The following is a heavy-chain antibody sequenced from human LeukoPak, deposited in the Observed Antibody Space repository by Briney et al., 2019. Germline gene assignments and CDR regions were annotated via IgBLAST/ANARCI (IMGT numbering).Heavy chain of an antibody. D-gene: IGHD6-19*01. CDR1: GFTFSDYY. CDR2: ISSSGSTI. J-gene: IGHJ4*02. CDR3: ARGRPDSGWYPYFDY. Sequence: GGSLRLSCAASGFTFSDYYMSWIGQAPGKGLEWVAYISSSGSTIYYADSVKGRFTISRDNAKNSLYLQMNSLRAEDTAVYYCARGRPDSGWYPYFDYWGQGTLVTVSS. V-gene: IGHV3-11*01.